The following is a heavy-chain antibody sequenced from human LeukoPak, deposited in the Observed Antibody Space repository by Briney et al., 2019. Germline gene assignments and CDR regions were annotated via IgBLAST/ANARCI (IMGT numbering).Heavy chain of an antibody. CDR1: GYTFTSYY. J-gene: IGHJ6*04. V-gene: IGHV1-46*01. CDR3: ARDLDCSGGSCYTRSYYYYGMDV. D-gene: IGHD2-15*01. Sequence: ASVKVSCKASGYTFTSYYMHWVRQAPGQGLEWMGIINPSGGSTSYAQKFQGRVTMTRDTSTSTVYMELSSLRSEDTAVYCCARDLDCSGGSCYTRSYYYYGMDVWGKGTTVTVSS. CDR2: INPSGGST.